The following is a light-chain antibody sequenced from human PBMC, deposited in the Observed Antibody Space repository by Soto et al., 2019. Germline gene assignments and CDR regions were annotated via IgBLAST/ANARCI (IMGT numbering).Light chain of an antibody. CDR2: KVS. CDR1: QSLVYVDGNTY. V-gene: IGKV2-30*01. Sequence: DVVMTQSPLSLPVTLGQPASISCRSSQSLVYVDGNTYLSWFHQRPGQSPRRLIYKVSNRDSGVPARFSGSGSDTDFTLKISRVEAEDVGVYYCMQGTHWPPWTFGQGTKVEIK. J-gene: IGKJ1*01. CDR3: MQGTHWPPWT.